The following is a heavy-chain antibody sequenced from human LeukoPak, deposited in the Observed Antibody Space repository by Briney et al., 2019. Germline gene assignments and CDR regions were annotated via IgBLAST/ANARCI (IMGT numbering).Heavy chain of an antibody. CDR2: IYYSGST. J-gene: IGHJ4*02. D-gene: IGHD5-18*01. CDR1: GGSISSGDYY. CDR3: ARGPDTDMVHFDY. V-gene: IGHV4-30-4*08. Sequence: SSETLSLTCTVSGGSISSGDYYWSWIRQPPGKGLEWIGYIYYSGSTYYNPSLKSRVTISVDTSKNQFSLKLSSVTAADTAVYYCARGPDTDMVHFDYWGQGTLVTVSS.